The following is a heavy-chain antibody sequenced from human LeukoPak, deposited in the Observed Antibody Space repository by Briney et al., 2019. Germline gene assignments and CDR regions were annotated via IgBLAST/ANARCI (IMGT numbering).Heavy chain of an antibody. J-gene: IGHJ4*02. Sequence: PGGSLRLSCAASGFIFSSYGMHWVRQAPGKRLEWVSIIWYDGSNKYYADSVKGRFTISKDNSKKTLYLQMNSLRAEDTAVYYCARDPGHSGWYGDYWGQGTLVTVSS. D-gene: IGHD6-19*01. CDR2: IWYDGSNK. V-gene: IGHV3-33*01. CDR1: GFIFSSYG. CDR3: ARDPGHSGWYGDY.